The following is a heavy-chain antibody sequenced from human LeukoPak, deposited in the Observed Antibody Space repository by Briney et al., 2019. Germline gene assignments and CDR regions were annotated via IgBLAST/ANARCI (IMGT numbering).Heavy chain of an antibody. CDR2: INHSGST. D-gene: IGHD2-8*02. CDR3: ARGRHWYYFDY. J-gene: IGHJ4*02. Sequence: GSLRLSCAASGFTFSSYWMSWIRQPPGKGLEWIGEINHSGSTNYNPSLKSRVTISVDTSKNQFSLKLSSVTAADTAVYYCARGRHWYYFDYWGQGTLVTVSS. CDR1: GFTFSSYW. V-gene: IGHV4-34*01.